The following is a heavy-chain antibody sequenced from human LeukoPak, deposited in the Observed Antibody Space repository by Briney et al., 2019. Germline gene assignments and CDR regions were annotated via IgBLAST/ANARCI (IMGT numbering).Heavy chain of an antibody. CDR2: IYPSGTT. J-gene: IGHJ5*02. CDR1: GYSISSGYY. V-gene: IGHV4-38-2*02. Sequence: SETLSLTCTVSGYSISSGYYWGWIRQPPGQGLEWIGNIYPSGTTYYNPSLKTRVTISVDTSKNQFSLKLSSVTAADTAVYFCARAYSSSWYFNWFDPWGQGTLVTVSS. D-gene: IGHD6-13*01. CDR3: ARAYSSSWYFNWFDP.